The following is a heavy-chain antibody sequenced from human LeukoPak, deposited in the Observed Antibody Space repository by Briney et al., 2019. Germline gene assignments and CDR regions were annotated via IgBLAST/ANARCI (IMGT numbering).Heavy chain of an antibody. CDR3: ARGEGYCSGGSCPAGYWFDP. Sequence: ASVKVSCKASGYTFTSYDINWVRQATGQGLEWMGWMNPNSGNTGYAQKFQGRVTMTRNTSISTAYMELSSLRSEDTAVYYCARGEGYCSGGSCPAGYWFDPWGQGTLATVSS. V-gene: IGHV1-8*01. CDR1: GYTFTSYD. D-gene: IGHD2-15*01. CDR2: MNPNSGNT. J-gene: IGHJ5*02.